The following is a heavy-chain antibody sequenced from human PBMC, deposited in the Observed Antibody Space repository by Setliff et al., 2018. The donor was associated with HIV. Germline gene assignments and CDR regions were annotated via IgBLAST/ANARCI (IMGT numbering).Heavy chain of an antibody. CDR3: TRLALGN. J-gene: IGHJ4*02. V-gene: IGHV4-34*01. Sequence: PSETLSLTCAVYGGSFSGYYWSWIRQPPGKGLEWIGEINHSGSTNYNPSLKSRVTISVDTSKNQFSLKLSSVTAADTAVYSCTRLALGNWGQGTLVTVSS. D-gene: IGHD3-3*02. CDR2: INHSGST. CDR1: GGSFSGYY.